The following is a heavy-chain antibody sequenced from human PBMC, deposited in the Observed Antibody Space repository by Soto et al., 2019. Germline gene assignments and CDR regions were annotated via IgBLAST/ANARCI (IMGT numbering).Heavy chain of an antibody. CDR1: GFTFSSYA. D-gene: IGHD3-22*01. V-gene: IGHV3-64D*06. CDR2: ISSNGGST. Sequence: SGGALRLSCSASGFTFSSYAMHWVRQAPGKGLEYVSAISSNGGSTYYADSVKGRFTISRDNSKNTLYLQMSSLRAEDTAVYYCVKGRKYYYVSSGYYRFDYWGQRTLVPVSP. CDR3: VKGRKYYYVSSGYYRFDY. J-gene: IGHJ4*02.